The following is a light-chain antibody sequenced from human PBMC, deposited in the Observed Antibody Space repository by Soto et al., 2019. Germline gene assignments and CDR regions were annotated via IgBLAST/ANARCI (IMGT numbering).Light chain of an antibody. CDR2: LVS. J-gene: IGKJ5*01. Sequence: EIVLTQSPLSLPVTPGEPASISCRSSQSLLHSSGYNYVDWYLQKPGQSPQLLIYLVSNRASGVPERFSGSGSGTDFTLKISRVGAEDVGHYYCMQALQTPLTFGQGTRLEIK. CDR3: MQALQTPLT. CDR1: QSLLHSSGYNY. V-gene: IGKV2-28*01.